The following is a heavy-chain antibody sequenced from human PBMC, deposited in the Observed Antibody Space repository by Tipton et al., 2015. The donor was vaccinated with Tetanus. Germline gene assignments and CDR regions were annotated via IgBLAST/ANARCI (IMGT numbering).Heavy chain of an antibody. CDR1: GGSFSGYY. D-gene: IGHD2-2*01. J-gene: IGHJ6*02. Sequence: TLSLTCAVYGGSFSGYYWSWIRQPPGKGLEWIGEINHSGSTNYNPSLKSRVTISVDTSKNQFSLKLSSVTAADTAVYYCARGLVSGMDVWGQGTTVTVSS. CDR3: ARGLVSGMDV. CDR2: INHSGST. V-gene: IGHV4-34*01.